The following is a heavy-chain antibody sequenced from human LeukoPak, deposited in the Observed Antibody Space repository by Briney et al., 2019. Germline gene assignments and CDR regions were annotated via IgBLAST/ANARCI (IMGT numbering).Heavy chain of an antibody. D-gene: IGHD5-18*01. Sequence: LAGGSLRLSCAASGFMFSNYGMHWVRQAPGKGLEWVAFIRYDGINKYYADSVKGRFTISGDYSKNTLYLQMNSLRAEDTAVYYCAKDVEQIWIHYFDYWGQGTLVTVSS. V-gene: IGHV3-30*02. J-gene: IGHJ4*02. CDR2: IRYDGINK. CDR3: AKDVEQIWIHYFDY. CDR1: GFMFSNYG.